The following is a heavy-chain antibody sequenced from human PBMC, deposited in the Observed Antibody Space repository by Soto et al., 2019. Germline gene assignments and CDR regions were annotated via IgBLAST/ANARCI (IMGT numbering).Heavy chain of an antibody. CDR1: GGSISSSSYY. CDR2: IYYSGST. D-gene: IGHD3-3*01. Sequence: SETLSLTCTVSGGSISSSSYYWGWIRQPPGKGLEWIGSIYYSGSTYYNPSLKSRVTISVDTSKNQFSLKATDTAMYYCARHAYDFWSGHPNPRYYYGMDVWGQGTTVTVSS. CDR3: ARHAYDFWSGHPNPRYYYGMDV. V-gene: IGHV4-39*01. J-gene: IGHJ6*02.